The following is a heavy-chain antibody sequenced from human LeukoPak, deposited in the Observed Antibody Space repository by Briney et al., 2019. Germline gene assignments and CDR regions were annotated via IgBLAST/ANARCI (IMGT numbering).Heavy chain of an antibody. CDR2: INHSGST. CDR3: VRRRGFDY. Sequence: SETLSLTCAVYGGSFSGYYWSWIRQPPGKGLEWIGEINHSGSTNYNPSLKSRVTISVDTSKNQFSLKLSSVTAADTAVYYCVRRRGFDYWGQGTLVTVSS. V-gene: IGHV4-34*01. D-gene: IGHD5-24*01. J-gene: IGHJ4*02. CDR1: GGSFSGYY.